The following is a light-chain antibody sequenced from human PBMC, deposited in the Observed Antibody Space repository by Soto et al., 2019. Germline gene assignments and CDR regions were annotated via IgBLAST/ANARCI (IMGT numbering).Light chain of an antibody. V-gene: IGKV1-33*01. J-gene: IGKJ5*01. Sequence: DIQMTQSPSSLSASVGDRVTITCQASQDINKNLIWYQQNPGKAPKLLIYDASELETGVPSRFSGSGSGTGFTFTISSLQPEDFATYYCQQYESLPLTFGQGTRLEIK. CDR1: QDINKN. CDR2: DAS. CDR3: QQYESLPLT.